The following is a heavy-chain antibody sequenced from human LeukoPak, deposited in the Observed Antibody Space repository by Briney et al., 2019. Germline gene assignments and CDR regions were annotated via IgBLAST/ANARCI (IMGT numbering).Heavy chain of an antibody. CDR3: TGQPNYGDYPN. J-gene: IGHJ4*02. V-gene: IGHV3-73*01. CDR1: GFTFSGST. D-gene: IGHD4-17*01. CDR2: IRNKANSYAT. Sequence: GGSLRLSCAASGFTFSGSTMHWVRQASGKGLEWVGRIRNKANSYATAYVESVKGRFTISRDDSKNTVYLQMNSLKTEVTAVYYCTGQPNYGDYPNWGQGTLVTVSS.